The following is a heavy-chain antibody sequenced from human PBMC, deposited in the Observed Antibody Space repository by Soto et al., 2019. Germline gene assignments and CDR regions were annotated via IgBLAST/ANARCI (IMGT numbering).Heavy chain of an antibody. D-gene: IGHD3-3*01. CDR2: IYHSGST. J-gene: IGHJ5*02. CDR1: GGSISSGCFS. CDR3: ARVDFPNWFDP. V-gene: IGHV4-30-2*01. Sequence: SETLSLTCAVSGGSISSGCFSWSWIRQPPGKGLEWIGYIYHSGSTYYNPSLKSRVTISVDRSKNQFSLKLSSVTAADTAVYYCARVDFPNWFDPWGQGTLVTVSS.